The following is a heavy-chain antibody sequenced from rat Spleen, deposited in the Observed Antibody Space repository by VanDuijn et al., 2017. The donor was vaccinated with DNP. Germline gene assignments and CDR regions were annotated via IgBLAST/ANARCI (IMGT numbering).Heavy chain of an antibody. CDR2: VNYDGDKF. CDR3: STGGTEFNH. D-gene: IGHD1-11*01. Sequence: EVQLVESGGDLVQPGRSLKLSCAASGFTFSNYGMAWVRQAPTKGLEWVASVNYDGDKFYYRDSVKGRFTISRDNAKSSLSLQMDSLRSEDTATYYCSTGGTEFNHWGQGVMVTVSS. V-gene: IGHV5-20*01. CDR1: GFTFSNYG. J-gene: IGHJ2*01.